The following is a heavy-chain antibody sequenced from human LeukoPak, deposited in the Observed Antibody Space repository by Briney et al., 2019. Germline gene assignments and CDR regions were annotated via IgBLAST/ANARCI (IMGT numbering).Heavy chain of an antibody. CDR1: GFTFSSYA. CDR2: ISGSGDRT. CDR3: AKDRIVAATMGAFQH. D-gene: IGHD1-26*01. J-gene: IGHJ1*01. V-gene: IGHV3-23*01. Sequence: GGSLRLSCAASGFTFSSYAMSWVRQAPGKELEWVSGISGSGDRTNYADSVEGRFTISRDNSKNTLYLQMNSLRAEDTAVFYCAKDRIVAATMGAFQHWGQGTLVTVSS.